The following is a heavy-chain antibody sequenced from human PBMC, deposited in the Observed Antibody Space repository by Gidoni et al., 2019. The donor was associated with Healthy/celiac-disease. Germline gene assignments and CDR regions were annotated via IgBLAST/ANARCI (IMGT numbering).Heavy chain of an antibody. CDR2: SSSSGSTI. V-gene: IGHV3-11*01. J-gene: IGHJ6*02. CDR3: ARDSPPYYYDSSGYYPFYYYYGMDV. CDR1: GFPFSDCY. D-gene: IGHD3-22*01. Sequence: QVQLVASGGGLVEPGGSLRLSCAASGFPFSDCYMRWIRQAPGKGLEWVSDSSSSGSTIYYADSVKGRFTISRDNAKNSLYLQMNSLRAEDTAVYYCARDSPPYYYDSSGYYPFYYYYGMDVWGQGTTVTVSS.